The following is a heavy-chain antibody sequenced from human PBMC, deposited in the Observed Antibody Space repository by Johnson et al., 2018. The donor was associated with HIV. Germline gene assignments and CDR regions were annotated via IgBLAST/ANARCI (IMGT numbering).Heavy chain of an antibody. D-gene: IGHD3-16*01. J-gene: IGHJ3*02. Sequence: QVQLLESGGGVVQPGRSLRLSCAASKFAFSTYGMHWVRQAPGKGLEWVAVISYDGSNKYYADSVKGRFTISRDNSKNTLYLQMNSLRAEDTAVYYCACLAHDAFDIWGQGTMVTVSS. CDR2: ISYDGSNK. CDR1: KFAFSTYG. V-gene: IGHV3-30-3*01. CDR3: ACLAHDAFDI.